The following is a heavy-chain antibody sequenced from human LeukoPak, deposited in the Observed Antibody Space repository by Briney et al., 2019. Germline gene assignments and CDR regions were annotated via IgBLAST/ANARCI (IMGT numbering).Heavy chain of an antibody. CDR2: INSDGSDT. CDR1: GFTFSSYW. J-gene: IGHJ3*01. V-gene: IGHV3-74*01. Sequence: GGSLRLSCAASGFTFSSYWMHWGRQAPGKGLVWLSRINSDGSDTNYADFVEGRFTISRDNARNTVYLQMHSLRGEDTAVYYCSRGWVPSDITLKWGQGTMATVSS. CDR3: SRGWVPSDITLK. D-gene: IGHD3-22*01.